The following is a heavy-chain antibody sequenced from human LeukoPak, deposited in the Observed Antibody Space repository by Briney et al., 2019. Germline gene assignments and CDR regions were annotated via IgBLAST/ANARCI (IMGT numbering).Heavy chain of an antibody. CDR3: ARGLDSSGGGYYFDY. CDR1: GFTVSSNY. Sequence: GGSLRLSCAASGFTVSSNYMSWVRQAPGKGPELVSVIYIGVTTYYADSVKGRFTISRDNSKNTLYLQMNSLRAEDTAVYYCARGLDSSGGGYYFDYWGQGTLVTVSS. J-gene: IGHJ4*02. D-gene: IGHD3-10*01. CDR2: IYIGVTT. V-gene: IGHV3-53*01.